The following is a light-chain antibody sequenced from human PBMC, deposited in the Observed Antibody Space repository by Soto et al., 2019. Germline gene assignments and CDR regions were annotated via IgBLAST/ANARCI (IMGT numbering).Light chain of an antibody. CDR2: DDT. V-gene: IGLV1-40*01. Sequence: QSVLTQPPAVSGAPGQRVTISCTGSSSNIGAGYDVHWYQQLPGTAPKLLIYDDTNRPSGVPDRFAGSKSGTSASLAITGRQAEDEADYSCQSFDSTLRAVVFGGGTQLAVL. CDR1: SSNIGAGYD. CDR3: QSFDSTLRAVV. J-gene: IGLJ2*01.